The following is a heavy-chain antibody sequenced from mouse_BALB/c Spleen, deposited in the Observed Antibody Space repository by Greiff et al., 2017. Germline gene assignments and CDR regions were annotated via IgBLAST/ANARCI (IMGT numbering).Heavy chain of an antibody. CDR3: ARSGYYGNPGAMDY. V-gene: IGHV1-18*01. CDR2: INPNYVGT. D-gene: IGHD2-1*01. CDR1: GYTFTDYN. Sequence: VQLQQFGAELVKPGASVKISCKASGYTFTDYNMDWVKQSPGKSLEWIGDINPNYVGTSYNQKFKGKATLTVDKSSSTAYMELRSLTSEDTAVYYCARSGYYGNPGAMDYWGQGTSVTVSS. J-gene: IGHJ4*01.